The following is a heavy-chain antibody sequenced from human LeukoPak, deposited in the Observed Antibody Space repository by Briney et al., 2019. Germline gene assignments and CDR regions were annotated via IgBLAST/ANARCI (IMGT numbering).Heavy chain of an antibody. CDR2: ISYDGSNK. CDR1: GFTFSSYA. D-gene: IGHD5-18*01. J-gene: IGHJ4*02. V-gene: IGHV3-30*14. Sequence: GGSLRLSCAASGFTFSSYAMHWVRQAPGKGLEWVAVISYDGSNKYYADSVKGRFTISRDNSKNTLYLQMNSLRAEDTAVYYCARDMGGDSYGPYFDYWGQGTLVTVSS. CDR3: ARDMGGDSYGPYFDY.